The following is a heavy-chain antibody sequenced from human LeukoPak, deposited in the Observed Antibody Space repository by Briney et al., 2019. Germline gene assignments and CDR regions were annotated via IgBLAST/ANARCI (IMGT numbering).Heavy chain of an antibody. V-gene: IGHV6-1*01. J-gene: IGHJ5*02. CDR1: GDSVSSTSAG. CDR2: TYYRSTWSY. Sequence: SQTLSLTCAISGDSVSSTSAGWNWIRHSPSRRLEWLGRTYYRSTWSYEYASSVKSRITINPDTSKNRFSLQLNSVTPEDTAVYYCARGADWLDPWGRGIQVTVSS. CDR3: ARGADWLDP.